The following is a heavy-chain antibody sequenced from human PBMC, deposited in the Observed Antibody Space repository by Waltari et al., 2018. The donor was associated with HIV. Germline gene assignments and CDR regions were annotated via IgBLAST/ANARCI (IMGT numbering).Heavy chain of an antibody. CDR1: GFTFSNYW. D-gene: IGHD6-19*01. CDR3: ARGYSSGWQPSYFDN. Sequence: EVQLVESGGGLVQPGGSLRISCAASGFTFSNYWMHWVRQAPGKGLVWVSRINSDGSSTSYADSVKGRFTISRGNAKNTLYVQMNSLRAEDTAVYYCARGYSSGWQPSYFDNWGQGTLVTVSS. V-gene: IGHV3-74*01. J-gene: IGHJ4*02. CDR2: INSDGSST.